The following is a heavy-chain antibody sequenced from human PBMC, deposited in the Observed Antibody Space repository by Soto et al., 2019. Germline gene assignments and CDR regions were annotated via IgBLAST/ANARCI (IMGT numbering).Heavy chain of an antibody. Sequence: QVQLQQWGAGLLKPSETLSLTCAVYGGSFSGYYWSWIRQPPGKGLEWIGEINHSGSTNYNPSLKSRATISVDTSKNQFSLKLSSVTAADTAVYYCARVPYCSGGSCHYFDYWGQGTLVTVSS. V-gene: IGHV4-34*01. D-gene: IGHD2-15*01. J-gene: IGHJ4*02. CDR3: ARVPYCSGGSCHYFDY. CDR2: INHSGST. CDR1: GGSFSGYY.